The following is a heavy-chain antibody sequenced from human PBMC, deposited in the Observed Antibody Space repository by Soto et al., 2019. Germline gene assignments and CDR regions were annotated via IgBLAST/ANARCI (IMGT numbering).Heavy chain of an antibody. Sequence: EVQLVESGEGLVQRGGSLRLSCAASGFTFGIYSMNWVRQAPGKGLEWISYINGSSSTMYYADSVKGRFIISRDNADNSLYLQMNSLRDADTAVYYCARGDRFRCSGDRCFSDGLFLSWGQGTLVTVSS. CDR3: ARGDRFRCSGDRCFSDGLFLS. CDR1: GFTFGIYS. D-gene: IGHD2-15*01. V-gene: IGHV3-48*02. J-gene: IGHJ5*02. CDR2: INGSSSTM.